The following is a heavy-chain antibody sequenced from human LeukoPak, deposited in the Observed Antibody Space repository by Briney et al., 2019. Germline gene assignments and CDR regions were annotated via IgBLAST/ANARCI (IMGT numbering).Heavy chain of an antibody. CDR1: GFTFSSYA. D-gene: IGHD1-1*01. V-gene: IGHV3-30*04. CDR3: ARGWKERPFAFDI. Sequence: GGSLRLSCAASGFTFSSYAMHWVRQAPGKGLEWVAVISYDGSNKYSADSVKGRFTISRDNSKNTLYLQMNSLRAEDTAVYYCARGWKERPFAFDIWGQGTMVTVSS. J-gene: IGHJ3*02. CDR2: ISYDGSNK.